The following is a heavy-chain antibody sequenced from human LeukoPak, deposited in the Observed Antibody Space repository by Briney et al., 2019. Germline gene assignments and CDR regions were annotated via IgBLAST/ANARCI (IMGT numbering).Heavy chain of an antibody. J-gene: IGHJ6*02. V-gene: IGHV3-30-3*01. CDR3: ARDDYGDYALASYYYYGMDV. D-gene: IGHD4-17*01. Sequence: GRSLRLSCAASGFTFSSYAMHWVRQAPGKGLEWVAVISYDGSNKYYADSVKGRFTISRDNSKNTLYLQMNSLRAEDTAMYYCARDDYGDYALASYYYYGMDVWGQGTTVTVSS. CDR1: GFTFSSYA. CDR2: ISYDGSNK.